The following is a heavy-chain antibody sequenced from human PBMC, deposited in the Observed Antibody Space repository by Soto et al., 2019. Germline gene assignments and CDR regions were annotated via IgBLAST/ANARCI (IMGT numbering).Heavy chain of an antibody. CDR1: GYTFTSYA. V-gene: IGHV1-3*01. CDR3: ASWRGTTVTTGRAKDAFDI. D-gene: IGHD4-17*01. CDR2: INAGNGNT. J-gene: IGHJ3*02. Sequence: ASVKVSCKASGYTFTSYAMHWVRQAPGQRLEWMGWINAGNGNTKYSQKFQGRVTITRDTSASTAYMELSSLRSEDTAVYYCASWRGTTVTTGRAKDAFDIWGQGTMVTVSS.